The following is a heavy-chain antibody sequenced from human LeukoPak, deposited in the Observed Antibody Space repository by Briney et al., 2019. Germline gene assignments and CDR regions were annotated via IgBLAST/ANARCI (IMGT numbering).Heavy chain of an antibody. J-gene: IGHJ5*02. D-gene: IGHD1-14*01. CDR2: IYSGGNT. Sequence: PGGSLRLSCAASGFTVSSNYMNWVRQAPGKGLEWVSMIYSGGNTFYTDSVKGRFIISRDNSKNTLDLQMNSLRAEDTAVYYCARDEPPAWGQGTLVTVSS. V-gene: IGHV3-66*01. CDR1: GFTVSSNY. CDR3: ARDEPPA.